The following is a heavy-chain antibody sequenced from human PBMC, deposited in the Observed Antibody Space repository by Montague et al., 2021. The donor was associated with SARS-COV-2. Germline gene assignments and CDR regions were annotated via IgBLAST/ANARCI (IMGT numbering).Heavy chain of an antibody. D-gene: IGHD2-15*01. CDR2: IYHTGST. J-gene: IGHJ4*02. CDR1: GDSISGYY. CDR3: ANADRCSSGSCYSPFDS. Sequence: SETQSLTCTVSGDSISGYYWTWIRQAPEKGLEWIGYIYHTGSTNYNPSFKGRVIISVDTSTNQLSLRLTSVTAADTAVYYCANADRCSSGSCYSPFDSWGQGSLVTVSS. V-gene: IGHV4-59*08.